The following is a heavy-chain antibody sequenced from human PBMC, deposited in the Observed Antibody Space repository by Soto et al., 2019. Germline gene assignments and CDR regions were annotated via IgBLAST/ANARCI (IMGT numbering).Heavy chain of an antibody. CDR1: GFTFSSYA. D-gene: IGHD3-9*01. V-gene: IGHV3-30-3*01. J-gene: IGHJ6*02. CDR3: ARDRGRRYFDWRYYYYYGMDV. CDR2: ISYDGSNK. Sequence: QVQLVESGGGVVQPGRSLRLSCAASGFTFSSYAMHWVRQAPGKGLEWVAVISYDGSNKYYADSVKGRFTISRDNSKNTLYLQMNSLRAEDTAVYYCARDRGRRYFDWRYYYYYGMDVWGQGTTVTVSS.